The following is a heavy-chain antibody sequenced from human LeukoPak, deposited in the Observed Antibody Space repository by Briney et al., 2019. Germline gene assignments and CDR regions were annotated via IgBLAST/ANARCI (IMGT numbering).Heavy chain of an antibody. CDR2: IYTSGST. V-gene: IGHV4-4*09. Sequence: SETLSLTCTVSGGSISSYYWSWIRQPPGKGLEWIGYIYTSGSTNYNPSLKSRVTISVDTSKNQFSLKLCSVTAADTAVYYCARQRRMDCSSTSCYVVGGFDYWGQGTLVTVSS. CDR1: GGSISSYY. D-gene: IGHD2-2*01. J-gene: IGHJ4*02. CDR3: ARQRRMDCSSTSCYVVGGFDY.